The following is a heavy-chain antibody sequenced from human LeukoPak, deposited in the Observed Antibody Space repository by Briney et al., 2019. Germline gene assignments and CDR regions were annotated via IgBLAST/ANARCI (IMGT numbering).Heavy chain of an antibody. CDR2: ISWNSGSI. Sequence: GGSLRLSCTASGFTFGDYAMHWVRQPPGKGLEWVSGISWNSGSIGYADSVKGRFTISRDNAKNSLSLQMNSLRAEDTALYYCARDIGAYCSSTSCPNWFDPWGQGTLVTVSS. CDR3: ARDIGAYCSSTSCPNWFDP. J-gene: IGHJ5*02. D-gene: IGHD2-2*01. V-gene: IGHV3-9*01. CDR1: GFTFGDYA.